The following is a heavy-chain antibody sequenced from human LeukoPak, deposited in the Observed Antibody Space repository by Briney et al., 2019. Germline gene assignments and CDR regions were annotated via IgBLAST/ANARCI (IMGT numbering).Heavy chain of an antibody. J-gene: IGHJ4*02. CDR1: GYTFTDYY. CDR3: ARQGYGGHSQGAADY. CDR2: INPNSGGT. V-gene: IGHV1-2*02. D-gene: IGHD4-23*01. Sequence: ASVKVSCKTSGYTFTDYYMHWVRQAPGQGLEWMGWINPNSGGTNYAQKFQGRVTVTRDTSISTAYMELSRLISDDTAVYYCARQGYGGHSQGAADYWGQGTLVTVSS.